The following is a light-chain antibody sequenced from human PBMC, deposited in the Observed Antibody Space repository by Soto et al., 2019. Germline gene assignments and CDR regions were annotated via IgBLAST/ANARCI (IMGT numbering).Light chain of an antibody. J-gene: IGKJ4*01. CDR1: QNVNRY. Sequence: EVVLTQSPATLSLSPGERATLSCRASQNVNRYLAWYQQKPGQAPILLIYDASNRATGIPGRFSGSGSGTDFTLTISSLEPEEDAVYYCQQRTNWPPLTFGGGTKVEIK. CDR2: DAS. V-gene: IGKV3-11*01. CDR3: QQRTNWPPLT.